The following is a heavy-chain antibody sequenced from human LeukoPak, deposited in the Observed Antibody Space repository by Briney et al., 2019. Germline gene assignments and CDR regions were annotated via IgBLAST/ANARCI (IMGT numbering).Heavy chain of an antibody. Sequence: ASVKVSCKASGYTFTSYGISWVRQAPGQGLEWMGWISGYNVNTNYAQKLQGRVTMTTDTSTSTAYMELGSLRSDGTAVYYCARDQYSWNPWEYGMDVWGKGTTVTVSS. CDR1: GYTFTSYG. V-gene: IGHV1-18*04. D-gene: IGHD1-1*01. CDR2: ISGYNVNT. CDR3: ARDQYSWNPWEYGMDV. J-gene: IGHJ6*04.